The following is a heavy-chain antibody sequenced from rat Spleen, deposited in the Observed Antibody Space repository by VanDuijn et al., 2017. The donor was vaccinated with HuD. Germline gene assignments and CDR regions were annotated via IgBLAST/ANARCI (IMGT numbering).Heavy chain of an antibody. V-gene: IGHV5-19*01. D-gene: IGHD1-12*02. CDR1: GFTFSNYG. J-gene: IGHJ2*01. CDR3: ARQTDYFYDGTYYFDY. Sequence: EVQLVESGGGLVQPGRSLKLSCAASGFTFSNYGMHWIRQAPTKGLEWVASISYDGTATYYRDSVKGRYTLSRDNAKSTLFLQMGSLRSEDTATYYCARQTDYFYDGTYYFDYWGQGVMVTVSS. CDR2: ISYDGTAT.